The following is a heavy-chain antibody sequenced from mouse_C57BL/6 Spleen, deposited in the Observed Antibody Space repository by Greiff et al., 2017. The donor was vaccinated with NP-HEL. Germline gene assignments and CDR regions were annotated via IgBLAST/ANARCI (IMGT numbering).Heavy chain of an antibody. V-gene: IGHV1-4*01. J-gene: IGHJ2*01. D-gene: IGHD1-1*01. CDR3: ARGGFDYYGSSYFDY. CDR1: GYTFTSYT. Sequence: QVQLQQSGAELARPGASVKMSCKASGYTFTSYTMHWVKQRPGQGLEWIGYINPSSGYTKYNQKFKDKATLTADKYSSTAYMQLSSLTSEDSAVYYCARGGFDYYGSSYFDYWGQGTTLTVSS. CDR2: INPSSGYT.